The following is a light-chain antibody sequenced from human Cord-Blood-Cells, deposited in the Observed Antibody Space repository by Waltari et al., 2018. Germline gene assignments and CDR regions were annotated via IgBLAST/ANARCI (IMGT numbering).Light chain of an antibody. Sequence: QSVLTQPPSASGPPGQRVTISGSGSSSNIGSNPVNWYQQLSGTAPKLLIYSNNQRPSGVPDRFSGSKSGTSDSLAISGLQSEDEADYYCAAWDDSLNGSWVFGGGTKLTVL. V-gene: IGLV1-44*01. CDR2: SNN. CDR3: AAWDDSLNGSWV. CDR1: SSNIGSNP. J-gene: IGLJ3*02.